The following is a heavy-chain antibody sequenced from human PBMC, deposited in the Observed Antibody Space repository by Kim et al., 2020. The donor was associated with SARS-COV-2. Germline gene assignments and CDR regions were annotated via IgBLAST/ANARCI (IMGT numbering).Heavy chain of an antibody. CDR1: GFTFSSYA. D-gene: IGHD3-3*01. CDR3: AKDGGEFFYYGMDV. J-gene: IGHJ6*02. Sequence: GGSLRLSCAASGFTFSSYAMSWVRQAPGKGLEWVSAISGSGGSTYYADSVKGRFTISRDNSKNTLYLQMNSLRAEDTAVYYCAKDGGEFFYYGMDVWGQGTTVTVSS. V-gene: IGHV3-23*01. CDR2: ISGSGGST.